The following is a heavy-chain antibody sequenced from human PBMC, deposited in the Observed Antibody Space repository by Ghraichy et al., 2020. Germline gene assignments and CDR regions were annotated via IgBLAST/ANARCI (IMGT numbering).Heavy chain of an antibody. Sequence: SQTLSLTCAVYGGSFSGYYWSWIRQPPGKGLEWIGEINHSGSTNYNPSLKSRVTISVDTSKNQFSLKLSSVTAADTAVYYCARGKPRATWTYWYFYLWGRGTLVTVSS. V-gene: IGHV4-34*01. D-gene: IGHD1-1*01. CDR1: GGSFSGYY. CDR2: INHSGST. CDR3: ARGKPRATWTYWYFYL. J-gene: IGHJ2*01.